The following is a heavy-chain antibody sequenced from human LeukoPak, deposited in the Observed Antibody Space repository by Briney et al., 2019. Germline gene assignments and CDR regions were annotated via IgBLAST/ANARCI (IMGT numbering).Heavy chain of an antibody. Sequence: ASETLSLTCTVSGGSISSYYWSWIRQPPGKGLEWIGYIYYSGSTNYNPSLKSRVTISVDTSKNQFSLKLSSVTAADTAVYYCAREHYDILTGYYSRNRHYYMDVWGKGTTVTISS. J-gene: IGHJ6*03. D-gene: IGHD3-9*01. CDR3: AREHYDILTGYYSRNRHYYMDV. CDR1: GGSISSYY. V-gene: IGHV4-59*01. CDR2: IYYSGST.